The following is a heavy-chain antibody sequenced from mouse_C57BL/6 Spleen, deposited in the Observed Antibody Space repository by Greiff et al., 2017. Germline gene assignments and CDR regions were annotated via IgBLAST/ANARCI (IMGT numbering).Heavy chain of an antibody. CDR2: IYPGDGDT. J-gene: IGHJ4*01. CDR1: GYAFSSSW. Sequence: QVQLQQSGPELVKPGASVKISCKASGYAFSSSWMNWVKQRPGKGLEWIGRIYPGDGDTNYNGKFKGKATLTADKSSSTAYMQLSSLTSEDSAVYFCAREKMDYWGQGTSVTVSS. V-gene: IGHV1-82*01. CDR3: AREKMDY.